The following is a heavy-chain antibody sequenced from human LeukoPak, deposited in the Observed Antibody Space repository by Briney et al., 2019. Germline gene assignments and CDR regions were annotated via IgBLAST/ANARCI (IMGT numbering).Heavy chain of an antibody. CDR1: GFTFSSYS. D-gene: IGHD6-19*01. J-gene: IGHJ4*02. CDR2: ISSSSSYI. CDR3: ARDQAHLVAGKLDY. Sequence: PGGSLRLSCAASGFTFSSYSMNWVRQAPGKGLEWVSSISSSSSYIYYADSVKGRFTISRDNAKNSLYLQMNSLRAEDTAVYYCARDQAHLVAGKLDYWAQGTLVTVSS. V-gene: IGHV3-21*01.